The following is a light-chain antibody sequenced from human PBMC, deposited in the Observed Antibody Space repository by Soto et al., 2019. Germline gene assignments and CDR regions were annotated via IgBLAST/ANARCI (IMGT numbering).Light chain of an antibody. CDR3: LQDYKYPRT. J-gene: IGKJ1*01. Sequence: AIQMTQSPSSLSASVGDRVTITCRATQGIRNDLGWYQQKPGKAPKLLIYAASSLQSGVPSRFSGSGSGTDFTLTVGSLQPEDFATYYCLQDYKYPRTFGQGTKVDIK. CDR2: AAS. V-gene: IGKV1-6*01. CDR1: QGIRND.